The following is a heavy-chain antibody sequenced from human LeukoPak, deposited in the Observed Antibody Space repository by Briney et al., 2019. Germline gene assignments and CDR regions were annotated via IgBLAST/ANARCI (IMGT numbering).Heavy chain of an antibody. CDR3: AKGYYDYDWGSYYFDY. CDR2: ISGSGGST. Sequence: GGSLRLSCADSGFTFSSYAMSWVRQTPGKGLEWVSAISGSGGSTYHADSVKGRFTISRDNSSDTLYLQMNSLRAEDTAVYYCAKGYYDYDWGSYYFDYWGQGTLVTVSS. D-gene: IGHD3-16*01. V-gene: IGHV3-23*01. J-gene: IGHJ4*02. CDR1: GFTFSSYA.